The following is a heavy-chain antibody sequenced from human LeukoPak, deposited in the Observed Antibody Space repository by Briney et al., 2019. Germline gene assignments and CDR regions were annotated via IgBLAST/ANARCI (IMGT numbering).Heavy chain of an antibody. CDR1: GGSISSNNFC. V-gene: IGHV4-39*01. CDR3: AKNDDNLNYYKWMDV. J-gene: IGHJ6*04. CDR2: VYSSGST. D-gene: IGHD1-1*01. Sequence: PSETLSLTCSVSGGSISSNNFCWGWIRQPPGKGLEWIGCVYSSGSTNVSPSLKSRVTISVDTSKNQFSLKLRSVTAADTAQYFCAKNDDNLNYYKWMDVWGKGTTVAVSS.